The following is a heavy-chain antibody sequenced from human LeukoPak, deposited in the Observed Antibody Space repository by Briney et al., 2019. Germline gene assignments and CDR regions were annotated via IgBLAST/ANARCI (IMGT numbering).Heavy chain of an antibody. CDR1: GYTFTSYY. J-gene: IGHJ4*02. CDR3: ARTFYGDYALDY. D-gene: IGHD4-17*01. CDR2: INPSGGST. Sequence: ASVKVSCKASGYTFTSYYMHWVRQAPGQGLEWMGIINPSGGSTSYAQKLQGRVTMTRDTSTSTVYMELSSLRSEDTAVYYCARTFYGDYALDYWGQGTLVTVSS. V-gene: IGHV1-46*01.